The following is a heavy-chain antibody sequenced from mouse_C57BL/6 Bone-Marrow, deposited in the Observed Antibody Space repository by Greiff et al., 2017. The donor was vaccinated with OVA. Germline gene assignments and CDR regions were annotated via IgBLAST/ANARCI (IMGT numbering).Heavy chain of an antibody. V-gene: IGHV1-76*01. J-gene: IGHJ2*01. D-gene: IGHD2-3*01. CDR3: ARDGYYLYYFDY. Sequence: LVESGAELVRPGASVKLSCKASGYTFTDYYINWVKQRPGQGLEWIARIYPGSGNTYYNEKFKGKATLTAEKSSSTAYMQLSSLTSEDSAVYCCARDGYYLYYFDYWGQGTTLTVSS. CDR2: IYPGSGNT. CDR1: GYTFTDYY.